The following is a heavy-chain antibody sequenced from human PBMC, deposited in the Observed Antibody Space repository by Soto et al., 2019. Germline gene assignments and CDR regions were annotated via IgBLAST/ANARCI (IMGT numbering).Heavy chain of an antibody. CDR1: GGTFSSYA. D-gene: IGHD4-17*01. V-gene: IGHV1-69*01. CDR3: ARPHHGDNPYYFDN. J-gene: IGHJ4*02. Sequence: QVQLVQSGAEVKKPGSSVKVSCKASGGTFSSYAISWVRQAPGQGLEWMGGIIPIFGTANYAQKFQGRVTITADESTSTAYMEQSNLRSEDTAVYYCARPHHGDNPYYFDNWSQGTLVTVSS. CDR2: IIPIFGTA.